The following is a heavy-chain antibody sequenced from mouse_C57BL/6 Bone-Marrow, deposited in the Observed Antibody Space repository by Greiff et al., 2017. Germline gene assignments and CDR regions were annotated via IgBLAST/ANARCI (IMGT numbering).Heavy chain of an antibody. Sequence: EVHLVESGPELVKPGASVKISCKASGYSFTGYYMNWVKQSPEKSLEWIGEINPSTGGTTYNQKFKAKATLTVDKSSSTAYMQLKSLTSEDSAVYYCARCYYYDVGWYFDVWGTGTTVTVSS. D-gene: IGHD2-4*01. V-gene: IGHV1-42*01. CDR1: GYSFTGYY. J-gene: IGHJ1*03. CDR3: ARCYYYDVGWYFDV. CDR2: INPSTGGT.